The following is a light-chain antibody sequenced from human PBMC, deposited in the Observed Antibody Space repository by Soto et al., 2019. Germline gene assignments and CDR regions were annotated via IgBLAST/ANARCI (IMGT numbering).Light chain of an antibody. CDR3: AAWDTSLSGVV. CDR2: ENN. V-gene: IGLV1-51*02. Sequence: QSVLTQPPSVSAAPGQKVTISCSGSSSNIGSDFVSWYQQLPGTAPHLLLYENNKRPSGIPDRFSGSKSATSATLGITGLQTGDEADYYCAAWDTSLSGVVFGGGTKLTVL. CDR1: SSNIGSDF. J-gene: IGLJ3*02.